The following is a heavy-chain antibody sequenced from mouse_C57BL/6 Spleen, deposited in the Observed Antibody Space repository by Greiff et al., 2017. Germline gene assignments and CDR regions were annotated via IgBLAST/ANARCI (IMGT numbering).Heavy chain of an antibody. CDR3: ATDTKDNAVDY. CDR1: GYTFTSYT. CDR2: INPSSGYT. V-gene: IGHV1-4*01. J-gene: IGHJ4*01. D-gene: IGHD3-3*01. Sequence: VQLQQSGAELARPGASVKMSCKASGYTFTSYTMHWVKQRPGQGLEWIGYINPSSGYTKYNQKFKDKATLTADKSSSTAYMQLSSLTSEDSAVXCCATDTKDNAVDYWGQGASVTVSS.